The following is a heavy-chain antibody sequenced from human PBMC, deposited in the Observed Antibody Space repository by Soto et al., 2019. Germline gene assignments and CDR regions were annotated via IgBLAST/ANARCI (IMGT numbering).Heavy chain of an antibody. Sequence: QVQLVESGGGVVQPGTSLRLSCAASGFTFNTHAMHWVRQAPGKGLEWMAVIAYDGNEKFYADSVKGRFTISRDNSKNALYLQINTLRNEDTAVYYCGKDVGDYVVYDYGVDVWGQGTTVTVSS. V-gene: IGHV3-30*18. CDR2: IAYDGNEK. J-gene: IGHJ6*02. CDR1: GFTFNTHA. CDR3: GKDVGDYVVYDYGVDV. D-gene: IGHD3-16*01.